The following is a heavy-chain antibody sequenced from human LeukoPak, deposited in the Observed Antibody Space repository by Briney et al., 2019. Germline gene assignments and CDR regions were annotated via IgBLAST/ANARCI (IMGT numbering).Heavy chain of an antibody. J-gene: IGHJ3*02. CDR1: GFTFSSYA. CDR3: AREDSSGAFDI. CDR2: VWYDESNK. D-gene: IGHD3-22*01. Sequence: GGSLRLSCAASGFTFSSYAMSWVRQAPGKGLEGVAVVWYDESNKYYVDSVKGRFTISRDNSKNTLYLQMNSLRVEDTALYYCAREDSSGAFDIWGQGTMVTVSS. V-gene: IGHV3-33*08.